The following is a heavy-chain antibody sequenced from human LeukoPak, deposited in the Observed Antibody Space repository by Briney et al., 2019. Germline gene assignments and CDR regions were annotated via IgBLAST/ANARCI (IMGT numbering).Heavy chain of an antibody. J-gene: IGHJ6*02. Sequence: GGSLRLSCAASGFTFSSYAMSWVRQAPGKGLEWVSGISWNSGSIGYADSVKGRFTISRDNAKNSLYLQMNSLRAEDTALYYCAKDIGGGSCYSCYYYGMDVWGQGTTVTVSS. CDR1: GFTFSSYA. CDR3: AKDIGGGSCYSCYYYGMDV. D-gene: IGHD2-15*01. V-gene: IGHV3-9*01. CDR2: ISWNSGSI.